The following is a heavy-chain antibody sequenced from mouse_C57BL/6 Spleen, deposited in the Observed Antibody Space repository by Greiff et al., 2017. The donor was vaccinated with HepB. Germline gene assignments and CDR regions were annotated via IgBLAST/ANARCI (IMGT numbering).Heavy chain of an antibody. Sequence: EVKVVESGGGLVKPGGSLKLSCAASGFTFSSYAMSWVRQTPEKRLEWVATISDGGSYTYYPDNVKGRFTISRDNAKNNLYLQMSHLKSEDTAMYYCARGGYSNIFDYWGQGTTLTVSS. CDR1: GFTFSSYA. J-gene: IGHJ2*01. V-gene: IGHV5-4*03. D-gene: IGHD2-5*01. CDR3: ARGGYSNIFDY. CDR2: ISDGGSYT.